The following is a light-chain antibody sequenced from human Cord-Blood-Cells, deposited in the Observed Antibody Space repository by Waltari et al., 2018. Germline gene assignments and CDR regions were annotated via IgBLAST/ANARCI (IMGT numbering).Light chain of an antibody. Sequence: EIVLMQSPGTLTLSPGERALLSCSTSQSVISSYLAWYQQKPGQAPRLLIYGASSRATGIPDRFSGSGSGTDFTLTISSLEPEDFAVYYCQQYGSSPPLTFGQGTKVEIK. V-gene: IGKV3-20*01. CDR1: QSVISSY. J-gene: IGKJ1*01. CDR2: GAS. CDR3: QQYGSSPPLT.